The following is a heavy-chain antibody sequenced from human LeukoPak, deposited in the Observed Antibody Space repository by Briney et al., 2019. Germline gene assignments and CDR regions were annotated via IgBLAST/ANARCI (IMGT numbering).Heavy chain of an antibody. D-gene: IGHD3-16*01. Sequence: PGGSLRLSCAASGFTFSSYEMNWVRQAPGKGLEWVSYISSSGSTIYYADSVKGRFTISRDNAKNSLYLQMNSLRAEDTAVYYCTRDDYIGGSFDYWGQGTLVTVSS. CDR2: ISSSGSTI. J-gene: IGHJ4*02. CDR3: TRDDYIGGSFDY. V-gene: IGHV3-48*03. CDR1: GFTFSSYE.